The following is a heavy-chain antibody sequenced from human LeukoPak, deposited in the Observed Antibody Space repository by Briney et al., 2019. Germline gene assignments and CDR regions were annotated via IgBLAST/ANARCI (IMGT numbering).Heavy chain of an antibody. J-gene: IGHJ5*02. CDR2: ISSSGSTT. CDR1: GFTFSDQY. D-gene: IGHD6-19*01. Sequence: PGGSLRLSCAASGFTFSDQYMNWIRQAPGKGLEWVSDISSSGSTTNYADSVKGRFNISRDNAKNLLYLQMNSLRAEDTAVYYCVNRGGSGYYRWGQGTLVTVSS. V-gene: IGHV3-11*04. CDR3: VNRGGSGYYR.